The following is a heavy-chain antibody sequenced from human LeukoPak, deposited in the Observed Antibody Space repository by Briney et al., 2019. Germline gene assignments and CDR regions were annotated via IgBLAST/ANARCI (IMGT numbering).Heavy chain of an antibody. J-gene: IGHJ4*02. CDR2: ISGSGGST. D-gene: IGHD3-22*01. V-gene: IGHV3-23*01. CDR1: GFTFSSYA. Sequence: GGSLRLSCAVSGFTFSSYALNWVRQAPGKGLEWVSAISGSGGSTYYADSVKGRFTISRDNSKNTLYLQMNSLRAEDTAVYYCAKVGTERWGFYDSSGYPDYWGQGTLVTVSS. CDR3: AKVGTERWGFYDSSGYPDY.